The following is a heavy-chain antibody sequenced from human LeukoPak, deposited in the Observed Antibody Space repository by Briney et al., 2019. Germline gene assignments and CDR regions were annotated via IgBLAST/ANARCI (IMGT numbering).Heavy chain of an antibody. CDR2: ISAYNGNT. Sequence: ASVKVSCKASGYTFTNYGVSWVRQAPGQGLEWMGWISAYNGNTNYAQNLQGRVTMSTDTSTSTAYMELRSLRSDDTAVYYCARDFVGVCSGGSCYLDAFDIWGQGTMVTVSS. CDR1: GYTFTNYG. V-gene: IGHV1-18*01. J-gene: IGHJ3*02. CDR3: ARDFVGVCSGGSCYLDAFDI. D-gene: IGHD2-15*01.